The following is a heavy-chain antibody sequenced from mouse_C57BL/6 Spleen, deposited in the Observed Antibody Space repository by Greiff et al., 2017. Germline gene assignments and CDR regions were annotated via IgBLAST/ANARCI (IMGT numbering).Heavy chain of an antibody. CDR3: TENYGSSPYAMDY. CDR1: GYTFTDYE. J-gene: IGHJ4*01. V-gene: IGHV1-15*01. Sequence: QVQLQQSGAELVRPGASVTLSCKASGYTFTDYEMHWVKQTPVHGLEWIGAIDPETGGTAYNQKFKGKAILTADKASSTAYMELRSLTSEDSAVYYCTENYGSSPYAMDYWGQGTSVTVSS. CDR2: IDPETGGT. D-gene: IGHD1-1*01.